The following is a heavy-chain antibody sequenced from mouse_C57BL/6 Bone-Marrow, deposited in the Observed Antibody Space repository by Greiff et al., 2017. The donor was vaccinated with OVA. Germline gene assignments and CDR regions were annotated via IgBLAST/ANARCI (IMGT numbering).Heavy chain of an antibody. J-gene: IGHJ2*01. Sequence: VQLQQSGAELVRPGASVKLSCTASGFNIKDDYMHWVKQRPEQGLEWIGWFDPENGDTEYASKFQGKATITADTSSNTAYLQLSSLTSEDTAVYYGTTRTTMVTGYFDYWGQGTTLTVSS. CDR2: FDPENGDT. D-gene: IGHD2-2*01. V-gene: IGHV14-4*01. CDR3: TTRTTMVTGYFDY. CDR1: GFNIKDDY.